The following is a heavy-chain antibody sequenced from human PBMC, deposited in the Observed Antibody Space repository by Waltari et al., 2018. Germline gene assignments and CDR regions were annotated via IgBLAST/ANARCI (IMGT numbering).Heavy chain of an antibody. J-gene: IGHJ1*01. V-gene: IGHV4-34*02. D-gene: IGHD6-19*01. CDR3: ARYTSSWSKYIQY. Sequence: QVQLQQWGAGLLKPSETLSLTCGLYGGSVSGYYWSWIRQPPGKGLEGLGEINQMGAVEYNPSRRGRATMSVDTSKNQVYLEVTSVTAADTANYYCARYTSSWSKYIQYWGRGSLVTVSS. CDR2: INQMGAV. CDR1: GGSVSGYY.